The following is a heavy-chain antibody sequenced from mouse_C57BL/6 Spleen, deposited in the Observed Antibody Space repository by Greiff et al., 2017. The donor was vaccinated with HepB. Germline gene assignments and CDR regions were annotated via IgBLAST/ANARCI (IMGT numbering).Heavy chain of an antibody. CDR2: ISSGGDYI. V-gene: IGHV5-9-1*02. J-gene: IGHJ1*03. CDR1: GFTFSSYA. Sequence: EVKVVESGEGLVKPGGSLKLSCAASGFTFSSYAMSWVRQTPEKRLEWVAYISSGGDYIYYADTVKGRFTISRDNARNTLYLQMSSLKSEDTAMYYCTRDQNSKNWYFDVWGTGTTVTVSS. D-gene: IGHD2-5*01. CDR3: TRDQNSKNWYFDV.